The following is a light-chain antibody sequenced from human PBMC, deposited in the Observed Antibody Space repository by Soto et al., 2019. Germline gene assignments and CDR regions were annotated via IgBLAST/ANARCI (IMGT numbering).Light chain of an antibody. CDR3: MQALQTPT. J-gene: IGKJ2*01. Sequence: DIVMTQSPLSLPVTPGEPASISCRSSQSLLHSNGYYYLDWYLQKPGQSPQLLIYLGSNRASGVPDRFSGSGSGTDFTLKISRVEAEDVRVYYCMQALQTPTFGQGTKLEIK. V-gene: IGKV2-28*01. CDR2: LGS. CDR1: QSLLHSNGYYY.